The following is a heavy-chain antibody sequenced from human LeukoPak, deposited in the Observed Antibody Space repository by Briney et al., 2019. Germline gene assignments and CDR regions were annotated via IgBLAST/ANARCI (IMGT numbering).Heavy chain of an antibody. CDR2: VRNSGST. J-gene: IGHJ3*01. D-gene: IGHD6-19*01. CDR1: GGSISSNY. CDR3: ARHRSLVTGTGVFDL. Sequence: KPSETLSLTCTVSGGSISSNYWGWIRQPPGKGLEWIGYVRNSGSTNYNASFKSRVTISVDTSKNQVSLQLTSVTAADTAVYYCARHRSLVTGTGVFDLWGQGKMVPVSS. V-gene: IGHV4-59*08.